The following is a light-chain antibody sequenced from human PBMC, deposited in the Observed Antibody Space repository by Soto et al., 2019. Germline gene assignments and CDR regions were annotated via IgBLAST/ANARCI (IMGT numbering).Light chain of an antibody. CDR3: CSYATPRL. V-gene: IGLV2-23*02. Sequence: QSVLTQPASVSGSPGQSITISCTGTSSDVGSYDLVSWYQQHPGKPPKLILYEVNKRPAGVSVRFSGSKSGNAASLTSSGLQAEDEADYYCCSYATPRLFGGGTKLTVL. CDR1: SSDVGSYDL. CDR2: EVN. J-gene: IGLJ2*01.